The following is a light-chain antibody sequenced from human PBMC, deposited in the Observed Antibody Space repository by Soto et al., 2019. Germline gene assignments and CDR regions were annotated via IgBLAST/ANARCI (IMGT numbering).Light chain of an antibody. Sequence: QSVLTQPPSVSGAPGQRVTISCTGSSSNIGTGYDVHWYQHLPGTAPKLLIYGNTNRPSGVPDRFSGSKSGTSASLAITGLQAEDEADYSCQSYDSRLSGSVFGTGTKVTVL. CDR3: QSYDSRLSGSV. V-gene: IGLV1-40*01. CDR2: GNT. CDR1: SSNIGTGYD. J-gene: IGLJ1*01.